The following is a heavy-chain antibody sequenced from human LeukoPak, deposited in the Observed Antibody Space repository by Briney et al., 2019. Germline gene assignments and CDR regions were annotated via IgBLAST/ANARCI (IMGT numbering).Heavy chain of an antibody. Sequence: ASVKVSCKVSGYTLTELSMHWVRQAPGKGLEWMGGFDPEDGETIYAQKFQGRVTMTEDTSTDTAYMELSSLRSEDTAVYYCATDITDEVEATTFAFDIWGQGTMVTVSS. D-gene: IGHD1-26*01. J-gene: IGHJ3*02. CDR3: ATDITDEVEATTFAFDI. V-gene: IGHV1-24*01. CDR1: GYTLTELS. CDR2: FDPEDGET.